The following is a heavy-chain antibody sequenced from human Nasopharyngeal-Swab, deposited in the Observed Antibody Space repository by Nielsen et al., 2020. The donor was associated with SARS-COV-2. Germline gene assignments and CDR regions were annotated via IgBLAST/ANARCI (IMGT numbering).Heavy chain of an antibody. V-gene: IGHV4-30-2*01. Sequence: LRLSCAVSGGSISSGGYSWSWIRQPPGKGLEWIGEINHSGSTNYNPSLKSRVTISVDTSKNQFSLKLSSVTAADTAVYYCARGLAGHDFWSGYYKVSHWFDPWGQGTQVTVSS. J-gene: IGHJ5*02. D-gene: IGHD3-3*01. CDR2: INHSGST. CDR1: GGSISSGGYS. CDR3: ARGLAGHDFWSGYYKVSHWFDP.